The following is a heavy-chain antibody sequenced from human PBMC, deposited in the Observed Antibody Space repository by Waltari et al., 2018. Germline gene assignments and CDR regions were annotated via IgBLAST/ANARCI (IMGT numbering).Heavy chain of an antibody. Sequence: QVQLQQSGPGLVKPSQTLSLTCAISGDRVSSNSVSWNWIRQSPSRGLQWLGRTYYRSKWYNDYAVFVKSRITINPDTSKNQFSLQLNSVTPEDTAVYYCARQLGSFDYWGQGTLVTVSS. V-gene: IGHV6-1*01. D-gene: IGHD3-16*01. J-gene: IGHJ4*02. CDR1: GDRVSSNSVS. CDR3: ARQLGSFDY. CDR2: TYYRSKWYN.